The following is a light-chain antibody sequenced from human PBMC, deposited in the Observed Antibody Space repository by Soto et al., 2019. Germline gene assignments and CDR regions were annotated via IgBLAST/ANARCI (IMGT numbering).Light chain of an antibody. CDR3: QQYNNWPPIA. CDR1: QSVRSD. CDR2: GAS. V-gene: IGKV3-15*01. J-gene: IGKJ5*01. Sequence: EIVMTQSPVTLSVSLGERATLSCRASQSVRSDLAWYQQTPGQAPRLLIYGASNRATGVPARFSGSGSGTEFTLTISSLQSEDFAVYYCQQYNNWPPIAFVQGTRLEIK.